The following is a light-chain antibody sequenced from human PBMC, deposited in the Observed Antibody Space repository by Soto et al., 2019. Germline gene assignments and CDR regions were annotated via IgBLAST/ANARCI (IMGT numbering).Light chain of an antibody. J-gene: IGKJ1*01. CDR3: QQYNSYWT. CDR2: KEA. CDR1: QSISSW. Sequence: DIQMTQSPSPLSASVGDRVTITCRASQSISSWLAWYQQKPGKDPKPLIYKEASLESGVPSRFSGSGSGTEFTLTISSLQPDDFATYYCQQYNSYWTFSQGTKV. V-gene: IGKV1-5*03.